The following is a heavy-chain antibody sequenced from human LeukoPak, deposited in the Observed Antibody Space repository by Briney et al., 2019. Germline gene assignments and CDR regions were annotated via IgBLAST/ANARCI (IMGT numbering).Heavy chain of an antibody. Sequence: PSETLSLTCTVSGGSISSSSYYWGWIRQPPGKGLEWIGSIYYSGSTYYNPSLKSRVTISVDTSKNQFSLKLSSVTAADTAVYYWSRMPPVGVAKASDWFDPWGQGTLVTVSS. CDR3: SRMPPVGVAKASDWFDP. CDR2: IYYSGST. D-gene: IGHD3-3*01. CDR1: GGSISSSSYY. J-gene: IGHJ5*02. V-gene: IGHV4-39*01.